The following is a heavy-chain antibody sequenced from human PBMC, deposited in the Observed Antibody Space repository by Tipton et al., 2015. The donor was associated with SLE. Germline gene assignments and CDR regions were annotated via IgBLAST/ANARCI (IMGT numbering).Heavy chain of an antibody. Sequence: SLRLSCAASGFTFNNYWMHWFRQVPGKGLEWVSRIDHDGSGTSYADSVEDRFTISRDNTKNTLYLQMNSLRAEDTAVYYCARAHYDFRSCNLDYWGQGTLVTVSS. CDR3: ARAHYDFRSCNLDY. J-gene: IGHJ4*02. CDR1: GFTFNNYW. D-gene: IGHD3-3*01. V-gene: IGHV3-74*01. CDR2: IDHDGSGT.